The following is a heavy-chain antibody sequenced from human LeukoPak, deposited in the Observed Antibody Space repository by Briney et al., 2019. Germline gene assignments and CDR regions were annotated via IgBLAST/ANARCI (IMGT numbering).Heavy chain of an antibody. CDR3: ARFDHVWETHGMDAFDL. V-gene: IGHV4-38-2*01. D-gene: IGHD3-16*01. CDR1: GYSISRGYS. J-gene: IGHJ3*01. Sequence: SATLSLTCAASGYSISRGYSWGWIRQPPGKGLEWIGNIYHSESTHYNPSLKSRVTISADTSKNQFSLKLSSVTAADTAVYYCARFDHVWETHGMDAFDLWGQGTMVTVSS. CDR2: IYHSEST.